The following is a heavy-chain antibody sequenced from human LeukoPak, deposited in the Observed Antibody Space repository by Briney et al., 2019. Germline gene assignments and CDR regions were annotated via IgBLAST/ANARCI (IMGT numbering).Heavy chain of an antibody. V-gene: IGHV3-21*01. D-gene: IGHD2/OR15-2a*01. Sequence: GGSLRLSCAASGFTFSSYSMNWVRQAPGKGLEWVSSISSSSSSYIYYADSVKGRFTISRGNAKNSPYLQMNSLRAEDTAVYYCAKDLRPSPSPVLYDWFDPWGQGTLVTVSS. CDR2: ISSSSSSYI. CDR3: AKDLRPSPSPVLYDWFDP. CDR1: GFTFSSYS. J-gene: IGHJ5*02.